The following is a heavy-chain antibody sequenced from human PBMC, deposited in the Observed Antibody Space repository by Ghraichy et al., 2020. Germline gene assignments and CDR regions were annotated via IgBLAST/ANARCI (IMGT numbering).Heavy chain of an antibody. CDR1: GYTFTSYG. J-gene: IGHJ4*02. Sequence: ASVKVSCKASGYTFTSYGISWVRQAPGQGLEWMGWISAYNGNTNYAQKLQGRVTMTTDTSTSTAYMELRSLRSDDTAVYYCARDLTNRLRARSYYDFWSGYYFIFDYWGQGTLVTVSS. V-gene: IGHV1-18*01. CDR2: ISAYNGNT. CDR3: ARDLTNRLRARSYYDFWSGYYFIFDY. D-gene: IGHD3-3*01.